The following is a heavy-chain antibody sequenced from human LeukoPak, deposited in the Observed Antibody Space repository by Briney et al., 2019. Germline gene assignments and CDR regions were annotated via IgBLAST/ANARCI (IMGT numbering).Heavy chain of an antibody. CDR2: IFHSGSI. Sequence: SETLSLTCAVSGGSISTDNWWTWVRQPPGKGLEWIGEIFHSGSINYNPSLKSRVTISVDKSKNQFSLKLSSVTAADTAVYYCATAHHVNYFDSWGQGALVTVST. CDR1: GGSISTDNW. V-gene: IGHV4-4*02. D-gene: IGHD2/OR15-2a*01. J-gene: IGHJ4*02. CDR3: ATAHHVNYFDS.